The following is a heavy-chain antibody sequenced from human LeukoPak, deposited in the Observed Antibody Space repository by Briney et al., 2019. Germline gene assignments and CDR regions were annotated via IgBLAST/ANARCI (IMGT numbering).Heavy chain of an antibody. CDR3: TNCARAGGYCYYDY. D-gene: IGHD2-21*02. J-gene: IGHJ4*02. Sequence: GGSLRLSCAASGFNFNNYAMSWVRQAPGKGLEWVSAIRGSGDATYYAGSVKGRFTISRDNSRNTLYLQLNSLSAEDTAVYYCTNCARAGGYCYYDYWGQGTLVTVSS. CDR2: IRGSGDAT. CDR1: GFNFNNYA. V-gene: IGHV3-23*01.